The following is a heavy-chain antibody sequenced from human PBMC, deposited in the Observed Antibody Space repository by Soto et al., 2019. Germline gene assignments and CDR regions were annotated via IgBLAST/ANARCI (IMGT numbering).Heavy chain of an antibody. Sequence: GESLKISCKGSGYRFISYWISWVRQMPGKGLEWMGRIDPSDSYTTYSPSFLGHVTISIDKSTSTAYLQLRSLEASDNAKYYCVRHGTGTPYYFDYWGQGILVTVSS. CDR3: VRHGTGTPYYFDY. CDR1: GYRFISYW. D-gene: IGHD7-27*01. J-gene: IGHJ4*02. CDR2: IDPSDSYT. V-gene: IGHV5-10-1*01.